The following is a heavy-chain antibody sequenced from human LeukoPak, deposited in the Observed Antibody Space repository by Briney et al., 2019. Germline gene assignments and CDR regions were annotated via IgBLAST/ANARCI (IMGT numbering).Heavy chain of an antibody. Sequence: SETLSLTCAVYDGSFSGSYCTWIRQPPGKWLEWIGEINHSGSANYNPSLKSRVTILLDTSKNQFSLNLSSVTAADTAVYYCARRPRGVIIKTWFDSWGQGTLVTVSS. CDR2: INHSGSA. CDR3: ARRPRGVIIKTWFDS. V-gene: IGHV4-34*01. J-gene: IGHJ5*01. CDR1: DGSFSGSY. D-gene: IGHD3-10*01.